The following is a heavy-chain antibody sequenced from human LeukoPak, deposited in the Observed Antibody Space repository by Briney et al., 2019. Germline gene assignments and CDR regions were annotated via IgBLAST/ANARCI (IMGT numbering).Heavy chain of an antibody. CDR1: GYSFSNYW. CDR3: ARGGGDYYGSGSYAFDI. J-gene: IGHJ3*02. V-gene: IGHV5-51*01. D-gene: IGHD3-10*01. Sequence: GESLKISCKGSGYSFSNYWIGWVRQMPEKGLEWMGIIYPGDSDTKYSPSFQGQVTISADKSISTAYLQWSSLKASDTAMYYCARGGGDYYGSGSYAFDIWGQGTMVTVSS. CDR2: IYPGDSDT.